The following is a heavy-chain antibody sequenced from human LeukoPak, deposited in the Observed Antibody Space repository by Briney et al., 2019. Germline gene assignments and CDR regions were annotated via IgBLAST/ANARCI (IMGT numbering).Heavy chain of an antibody. Sequence: GGSLRLSCAASGFTFSSYAMSWVRQAPGKGLEWVSAISGSGGNTHYADSVKGRFTISRDNYKNTMYLQLNSLRAEATAVYYCAKEHCSSPSCYHPWGQGTLVTVSS. CDR3: AKEHCSSPSCYHP. CDR1: GFTFSSYA. J-gene: IGHJ5*02. CDR2: ISGSGGNT. D-gene: IGHD2-2*01. V-gene: IGHV3-23*01.